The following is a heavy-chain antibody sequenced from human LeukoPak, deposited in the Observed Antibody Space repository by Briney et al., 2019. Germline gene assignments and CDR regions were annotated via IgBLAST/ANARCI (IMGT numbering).Heavy chain of an antibody. CDR1: GGSISSYY. CDR3: ARRHSSSWSEFDP. J-gene: IGHJ5*02. D-gene: IGHD6-13*01. Sequence: SEALSLTCTVSGGSISSYYWGWIRQPPGKGLEWIGYIYYSGSTNYNPSLKSRVTISVDTSKNQFSLKLSSVTAADTAVYHCARRHSSSWSEFDPWGQGTLVTVSS. CDR2: IYYSGST. V-gene: IGHV4-59*08.